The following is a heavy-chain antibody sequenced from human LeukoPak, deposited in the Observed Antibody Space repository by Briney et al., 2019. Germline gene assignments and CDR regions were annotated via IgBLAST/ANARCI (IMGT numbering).Heavy chain of an antibody. V-gene: IGHV3-21*01. CDR1: GFTFSSYS. CDR3: ARDQHDYGGNSFIY. Sequence: GGSLRLSCAASGFTFSSYSMNWVRQAPGKGLEWVSSISSSSSYIYYADSVKGRFTISRDNAKNSLYLQMNSLGAEDTAVYYCARDQHDYGGNSFIYWGQGTLVTVSS. J-gene: IGHJ4*02. D-gene: IGHD4-23*01. CDR2: ISSSSSYI.